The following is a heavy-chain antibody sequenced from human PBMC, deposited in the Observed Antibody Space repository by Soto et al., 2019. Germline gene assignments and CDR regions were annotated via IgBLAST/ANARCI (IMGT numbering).Heavy chain of an antibody. V-gene: IGHV3-11*01. Sequence: PGGSLRLSCAASGFTFSDYYMSWIRQAPGKGLEWVSYISSSGSTIYYADSVKGRFTISRDNAKNSLYLQMNSLRAEDTAVYYCARTYCSGGSCYSGIDYWGQGTLVTVSS. J-gene: IGHJ4*02. CDR2: ISSSGSTI. CDR3: ARTYCSGGSCYSGIDY. D-gene: IGHD2-15*01. CDR1: GFTFSDYY.